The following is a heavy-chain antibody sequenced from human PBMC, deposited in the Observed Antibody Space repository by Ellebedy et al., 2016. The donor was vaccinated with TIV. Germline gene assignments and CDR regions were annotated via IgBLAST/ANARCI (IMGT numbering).Heavy chain of an antibody. CDR2: IYSVGST. J-gene: IGHJ4*02. Sequence: GGSLRLSXAASGLTVSSNYMSWVRQAPGKGLEWVSVIYSVGSTYYADSVKGRFTISRDNSKNTLYLQMTSLRAADTAVYYCARGDPNIVSAIMEYYFDYWGQGTLVTVSS. CDR1: GLTVSSNY. V-gene: IGHV3-66*01. D-gene: IGHD2-8*01. CDR3: ARGDPNIVSAIMEYYFDY.